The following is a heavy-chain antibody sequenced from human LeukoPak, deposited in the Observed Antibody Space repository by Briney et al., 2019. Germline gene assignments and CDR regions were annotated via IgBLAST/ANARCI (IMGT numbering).Heavy chain of an antibody. CDR3: ARDRVAVASGYYYYYYMDV. J-gene: IGHJ6*03. CDR1: GFTVSSNY. CDR2: IYSGGST. Sequence: GGSLRLSCAASGFTVSSNYISWVRQAPGKGLECVSVIYSGGSTYYADSVKGRFTISRDDSKNTLYLQMNSLRAEDTAVNYCARDRVAVASGYYYYYYMDVWGKGTTVTVSS. V-gene: IGHV3-53*01. D-gene: IGHD6-19*01.